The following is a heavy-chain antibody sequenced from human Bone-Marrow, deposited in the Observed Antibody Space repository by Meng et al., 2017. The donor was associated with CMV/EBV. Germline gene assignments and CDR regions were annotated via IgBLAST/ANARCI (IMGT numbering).Heavy chain of an antibody. CDR1: GFTFSSYA. J-gene: IGHJ4*02. CDR3: AREGCTSTTCYPLSDIYL. V-gene: IGHV3-23*01. D-gene: IGHD2-2*01. Sequence: GESLKISCAASGFTFSSYAMSWVRQAPGKGLEWVSAISGSGGSTYYADSVKGRFTTSRDNAKNSLYLQMNSLRVDDTAVYYCAREGCTSTTCYPLSDIYLWGQGTLVTVSS. CDR2: ISGSGGST.